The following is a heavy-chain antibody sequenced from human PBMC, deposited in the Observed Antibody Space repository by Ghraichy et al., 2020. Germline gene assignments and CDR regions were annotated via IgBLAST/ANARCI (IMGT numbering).Heavy chain of an antibody. D-gene: IGHD3-10*01. CDR2: IQQDGSQK. J-gene: IGHJ4*02. CDR1: GFSLSNYG. CDR3: VRDLYGLGEY. Sequence: GESLNISCAASGFSLSNYGMSWFRQAPGRGLEWVANIQQDGSQKYYVDSVEGRFTISRDNAENSLYLQMNSLRAGDTAVYYCVRDLYGLGEYWGQGTLVTVSS. V-gene: IGHV3-7*01.